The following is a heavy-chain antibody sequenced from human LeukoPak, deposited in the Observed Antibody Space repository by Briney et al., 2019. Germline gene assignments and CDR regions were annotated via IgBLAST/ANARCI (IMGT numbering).Heavy chain of an antibody. CDR1: GFTFANYW. CDR2: INLDGSEI. V-gene: IGHV3-7*05. CDR3: ARARTDY. J-gene: IGHJ4*02. Sequence: GGSLRLSCAASGFTFANYWMTWVRQVPGKGLEWVANINLDGSEIYYVDSVRGRFTISRDNAKNSLYLQMNSLRAEDTAMYYCARARTDYWGQGNLVTVSS.